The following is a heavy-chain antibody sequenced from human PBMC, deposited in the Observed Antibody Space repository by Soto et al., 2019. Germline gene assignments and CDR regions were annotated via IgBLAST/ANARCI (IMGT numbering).Heavy chain of an antibody. V-gene: IGHV4-59*01. CDR2: ISYSGTT. J-gene: IGHJ5*02. CDR1: GGSISSYY. D-gene: IGHD1-26*01. Sequence: KTSETLSLTCAVSGGSISSYYWSWIRQPPGKGLEWIGHISYSGTTNYNPSLQSRVTMSLDTSKNHFSLRLSSVTAADTAVYYCARDLVGSAKATQRCNWFDPWGQGTLVTVSS. CDR3: ARDLVGSAKATQRCNWFDP.